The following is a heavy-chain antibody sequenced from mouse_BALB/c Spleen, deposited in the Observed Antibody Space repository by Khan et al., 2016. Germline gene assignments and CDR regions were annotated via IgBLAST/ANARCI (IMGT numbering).Heavy chain of an antibody. V-gene: IGHV5-6-3*01. CDR3: ARVRNSMDC. CDR2: INSDGSST. D-gene: IGHD2-12*01. J-gene: IGHJ4*01. CDR1: GFTFTTYA. Sequence: EVELVESGGGFVQPGGSLELSCAASGFTFTTYATSWVLQTPDKRPELVATINSDGSSTYYADTVKGRFTISRDNAKSTLFVQMNGLKSEDTAMYYCARVRNSMDCWGRGNTVTVSS.